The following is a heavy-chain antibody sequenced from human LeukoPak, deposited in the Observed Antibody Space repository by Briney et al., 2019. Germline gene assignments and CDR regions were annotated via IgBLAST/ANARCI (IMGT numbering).Heavy chain of an antibody. CDR3: AKGAGAIAYDY. CDR2: IDDSGVIR. Sequence: PGGSLRLSCAASGFTFKTHAMSWVRQAPGKGLEWVSRIDDSGVIRSYADSVKGRFTISRDNSKDTLYLQMNSLRAEDTAVYYCAKGAGAIAYDYWGQGTLVTVSS. CDR1: GFTFKTHA. D-gene: IGHD1-26*01. J-gene: IGHJ4*02. V-gene: IGHV3-23*01.